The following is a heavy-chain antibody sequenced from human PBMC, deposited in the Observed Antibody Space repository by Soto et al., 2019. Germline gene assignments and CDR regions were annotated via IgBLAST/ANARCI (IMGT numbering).Heavy chain of an antibody. Sequence: QVQLVESGGGVVQPGRSLRLSCAASGFTFSSYAMHWVRQAPGKGLEWVAVISYDGSNKYFADSVKGRFTISRDNSKNTLYLQMNSLRAEDTAVYYCSREGHSGSYLNDAFDIRGQGTMVTVSS. CDR1: GFTFSSYA. D-gene: IGHD1-26*01. J-gene: IGHJ3*02. CDR3: SREGHSGSYLNDAFDI. V-gene: IGHV3-30-3*01. CDR2: ISYDGSNK.